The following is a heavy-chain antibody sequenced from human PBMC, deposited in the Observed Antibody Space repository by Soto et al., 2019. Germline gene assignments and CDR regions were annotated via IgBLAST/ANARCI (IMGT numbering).Heavy chain of an antibody. Sequence: QITLKESGPTLVKPTQTLTLTCTFSGFSLSTSGVGVGWIRQPPGKALEWLALIYWDDDKRYSPSLKSRLTITQDTSKNQVVLTLTNMDPVDTATYYCAHLTCYFDSSSYYWYFDLWGRGTLVTVSS. CDR3: AHLTCYFDSSSYYWYFDL. J-gene: IGHJ2*01. CDR2: IYWDDDK. V-gene: IGHV2-5*02. CDR1: GFSLSTSGVG. D-gene: IGHD3-22*01.